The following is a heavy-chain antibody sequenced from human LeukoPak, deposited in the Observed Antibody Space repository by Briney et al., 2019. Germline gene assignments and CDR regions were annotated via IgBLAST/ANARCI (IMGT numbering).Heavy chain of an antibody. Sequence: ASVKVSCKASGYTFSNYGITWVRQAPGQGLEWMGWISAYNGNTNHAQKLQGRVTMTTDTSMSTAYMELRSLRYDDTAVYYCARDDALGGSYHDAFDIWGQGTMVTVS. CDR3: ARDDALGGSYHDAFDI. V-gene: IGHV1-18*01. CDR2: ISAYNGNT. CDR1: GYTFSNYG. J-gene: IGHJ3*02. D-gene: IGHD1-26*01.